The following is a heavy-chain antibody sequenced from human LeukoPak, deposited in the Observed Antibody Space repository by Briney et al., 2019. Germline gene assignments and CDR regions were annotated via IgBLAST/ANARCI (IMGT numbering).Heavy chain of an antibody. D-gene: IGHD2-15*01. CDR1: GYTLTELS. Sequence: ASVKVSCKVSGYTLTELSMHWVRQAPGKGLEWMGGFDPEDGETIYAQKFQGRVTMTEDTSTDTAYMELSSLRSEDTAVYYCATPGPIVVVVAATPFWYWGQGTLVTVSS. V-gene: IGHV1-24*01. J-gene: IGHJ4*02. CDR2: FDPEDGET. CDR3: ATPGPIVVVVAATPFWY.